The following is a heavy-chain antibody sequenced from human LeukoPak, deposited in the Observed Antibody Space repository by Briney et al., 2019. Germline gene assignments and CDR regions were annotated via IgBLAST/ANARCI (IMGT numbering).Heavy chain of an antibody. CDR1: GLTFNTYS. V-gene: IGHV3-21*06. CDR3: LRGDRRDY. CDR2: IDSSSGYM. Sequence: GGSLRLSRAASGLTFNTYSMNWARQAPGKGLECVSSIDSSSGYMFYADSVKGRIIISRDNAKNSLYLQMNSLRAEDTAVYYCLRGDRRDYWGQGTLVTVSS. J-gene: IGHJ4*02.